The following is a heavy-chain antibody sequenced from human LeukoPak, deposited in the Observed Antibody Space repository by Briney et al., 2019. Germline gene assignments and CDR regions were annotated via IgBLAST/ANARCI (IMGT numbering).Heavy chain of an antibody. V-gene: IGHV3-11*01. Sequence: GGSLRLSCAASGFTFSDYYMSWIRQAPGKGLEWVSYISSSGSTIYYADSVKGRFTISRDNAKNSLYLQMNSLRAEDTAVYYCAREWIVVVPTIIDAFDVWGQGTMVTVSS. CDR2: ISSSGSTI. CDR1: GFTFSDYY. D-gene: IGHD2-2*01. CDR3: AREWIVVVPTIIDAFDV. J-gene: IGHJ3*01.